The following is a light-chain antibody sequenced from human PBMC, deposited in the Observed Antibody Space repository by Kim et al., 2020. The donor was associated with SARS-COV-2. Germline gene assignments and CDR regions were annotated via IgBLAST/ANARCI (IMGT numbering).Light chain of an antibody. Sequence: QSVLTQPPSASGTPGQRVTISCSGSSSNIGSYTVNWYQQLPGTAPKLLIYSDNQRPSGVPDRFSGSKSGTSASLAISGLQSEDEADYHCAAWDDSLNGRVFGGGTQRTVL. CDR1: SSNIGSYT. J-gene: IGLJ3*02. CDR2: SDN. CDR3: AAWDDSLNGRV. V-gene: IGLV1-44*01.